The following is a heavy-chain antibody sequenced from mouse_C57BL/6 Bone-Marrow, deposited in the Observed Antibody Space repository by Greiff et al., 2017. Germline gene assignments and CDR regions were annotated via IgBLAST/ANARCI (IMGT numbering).Heavy chain of an antibody. CDR2: IRPSGSDT. Sequence: QVQLLQPGAELVQPGASLTVSCKASGYTFTSYGMHWVQQTPGQGLEWIGRIRPSGSDTNSNQKFKSQATLSVDKSSSPAYMQLVSLTSDDCAVYYGARQARFAYWGQGTLVTVSA. CDR1: GYTFTSYG. D-gene: IGHD3-2*02. J-gene: IGHJ3*01. CDR3: ARQARFAY. V-gene: IGHV1-74*01.